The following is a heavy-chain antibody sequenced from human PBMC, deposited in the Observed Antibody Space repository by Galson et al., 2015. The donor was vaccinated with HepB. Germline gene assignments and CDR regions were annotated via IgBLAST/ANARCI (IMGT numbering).Heavy chain of an antibody. CDR3: AKDGEPWFGRPGYFDH. CDR2: ISGSGGST. CDR1: GFTFSTYA. J-gene: IGHJ4*02. V-gene: IGHV3-23*01. Sequence: SLRLSCAASGFTFSTYAMSWVRQAPGKGLEWVSGISGSGGSTSYADSVKGRFTISRDNSKNTLYLQMNSLRVEDTAVYYCAKDGEPWFGRPGYFDHWGQGTLVSVSS. D-gene: IGHD3-10*01.